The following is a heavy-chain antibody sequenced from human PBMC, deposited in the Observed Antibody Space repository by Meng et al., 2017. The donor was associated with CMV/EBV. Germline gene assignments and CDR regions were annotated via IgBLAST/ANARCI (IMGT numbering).Heavy chain of an antibody. CDR3: ARLYDSSGYYLGYFDY. CDR2: IYCDDDK. D-gene: IGHD3-22*01. CDR1: RCSLSTIGLA. Sequence: QIHLNASGPTHVKPTQSLTLPCTFSRCSLSTIGLAAGWIRQPPGKALAWLALIYCDDDKRYRPSLKSRLTITKHTSKNQVVLTMTNMHPVDTATYYCARLYDSSGYYLGYFDYWVQGTLVTVSS. V-gene: IGHV2-5*02. J-gene: IGHJ4*02.